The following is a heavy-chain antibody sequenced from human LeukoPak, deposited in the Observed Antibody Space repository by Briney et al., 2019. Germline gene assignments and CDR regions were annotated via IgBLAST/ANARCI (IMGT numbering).Heavy chain of an antibody. D-gene: IGHD3-22*01. CDR2: IYYSGST. CDR3: ARTTYYYDSSGYSLRRFDP. J-gene: IGHJ5*02. CDR1: GGSSSGYY. V-gene: IGHV4-59*01. Sequence: PSETLSLTCAVYGGSSSGYYWSWIRQPPGKGLEWIGYIYYSGSTNYNPSLKSRVTISVDTSKDQFSLKLSSVTAADTAVYYCARTTYYYDSSGYSLRRFDPWGQGTLVTVS.